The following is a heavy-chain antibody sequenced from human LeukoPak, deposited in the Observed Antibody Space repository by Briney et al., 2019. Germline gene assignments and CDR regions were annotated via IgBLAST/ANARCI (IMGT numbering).Heavy chain of an antibody. CDR1: GFSSSNYW. CDR2: IKGDGSDK. Sequence: GGSLRLSCAASGFSSSNYWMTWIRQAPGKGLEWVTTIKGDGSDKRYVDSVKGRFTISRDDVKNSLYLQLNNLRAEDTAIYYCARAQWGYPFDVWGQGTRVTVSS. D-gene: IGHD5-18*01. CDR3: ARAQWGYPFDV. J-gene: IGHJ3*01. V-gene: IGHV3-7*03.